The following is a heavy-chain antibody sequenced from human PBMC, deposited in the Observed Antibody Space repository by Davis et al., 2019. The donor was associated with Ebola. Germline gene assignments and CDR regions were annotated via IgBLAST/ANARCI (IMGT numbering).Heavy chain of an antibody. CDR3: AKDTVTTFTLDY. Sequence: GESLKISCAASGFTFSNYGMHWVRQTPGKGLEWVAFIRYDGSNKYYADSVQGRFTISRDNSKNTLYLQMNSLRAEDTAVYYCAKDTVTTFTLDYWGQGTLVTVSS. D-gene: IGHD4-17*01. CDR2: IRYDGSNK. J-gene: IGHJ4*02. V-gene: IGHV3-30*02. CDR1: GFTFSNYG.